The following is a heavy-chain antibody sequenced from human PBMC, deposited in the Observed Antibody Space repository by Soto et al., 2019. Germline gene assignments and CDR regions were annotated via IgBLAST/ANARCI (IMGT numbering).Heavy chain of an antibody. Sequence: EVQLVESGGGFVRPGGSLRLSCVASGVAFNSAWMAWVRQAPGKGLECVGRVKSKAYGETTDYAAPVKGRLTISRDDAQNTLYLQMNSLQTEDTAVYYCAADLASILSNDGFDYWCQGTLVTVS. V-gene: IGHV3-15*05. CDR2: VKSKAYGETT. D-gene: IGHD6-6*01. J-gene: IGHJ4*02. CDR1: GVAFNSAW. CDR3: AADLASILSNDGFDY.